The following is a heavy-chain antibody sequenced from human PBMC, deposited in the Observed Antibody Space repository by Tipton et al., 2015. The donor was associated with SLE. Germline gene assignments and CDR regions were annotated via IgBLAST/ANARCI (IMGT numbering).Heavy chain of an antibody. CDR3: ARCITMVRGVDWYFDL. CDR2: IYHSGST. V-gene: IGHV4-34*09. Sequence: TLSLTCAVYGGSFSGYYWSWIRQPPGKGLEWIGYIYHSGSTYYNPSLKSRVTISVDTSKNQFSLKLSSVTAADTAVYYCARCITMVRGVDWYFDLWGRGTLVTVSS. D-gene: IGHD3-10*01. CDR1: GGSFSGYY. J-gene: IGHJ2*01.